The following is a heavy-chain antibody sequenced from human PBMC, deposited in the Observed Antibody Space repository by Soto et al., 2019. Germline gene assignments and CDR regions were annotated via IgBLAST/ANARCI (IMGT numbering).Heavy chain of an antibody. CDR3: ARDHSVVAWPAP. J-gene: IGHJ5*02. D-gene: IGHD2-15*01. V-gene: IGHV1-18*01. Sequence: QVQMVQSGVEVRKPGASVKVSCKASGYTFTSYGISWVRQAPGQGLEWMGWISGYNAKTNYARKFQGRVTMTTDTSTSTADFELRSLRSDDTPVYYRARDHSVVAWPAPWGEGTLVTVSS. CDR1: GYTFTSYG. CDR2: ISGYNAKT.